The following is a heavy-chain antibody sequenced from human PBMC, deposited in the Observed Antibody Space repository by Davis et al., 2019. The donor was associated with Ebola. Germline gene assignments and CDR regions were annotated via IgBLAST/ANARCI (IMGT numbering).Heavy chain of an antibody. V-gene: IGHV4-39*01. CDR3: ARQYSSGWYYFDY. D-gene: IGHD6-19*01. CDR2: INHSGST. Sequence: SETLSLTCTVSGGSISSSSYYWGWIRQPPGKGLEWLGEINHSGSTNYNPSLKSRVTISVDTSKNQFSLKLSSVTAADTAVYYCARQYSSGWYYFDYWGQGTLVTVSS. CDR1: GGSISSSSYY. J-gene: IGHJ4*02.